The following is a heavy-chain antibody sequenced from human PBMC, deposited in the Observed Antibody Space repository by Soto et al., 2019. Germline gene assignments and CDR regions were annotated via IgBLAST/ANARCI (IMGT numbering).Heavy chain of an antibody. J-gene: IGHJ6*02. CDR2: INHSGST. Sequence: KSSETLSLTCAVYGGSFSGYYWSWIRQPPGKGLEWIGEINHSGSTNYNPSLKSRVTISVDTSKNQFSLKLSSVTAADTAVYYCARVSGGGWLAPRCMDVWVQGTTVTVSS. D-gene: IGHD6-19*01. CDR1: GGSFSGYY. V-gene: IGHV4-34*01. CDR3: ARVSGGGWLAPRCMDV.